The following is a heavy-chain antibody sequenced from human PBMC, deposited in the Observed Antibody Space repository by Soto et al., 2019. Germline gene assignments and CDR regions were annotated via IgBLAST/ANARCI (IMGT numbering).Heavy chain of an antibody. J-gene: IGHJ3*02. Sequence: GGSLRLSCAASGFTFDDYAMHWVRQAPGKGLEWVSGISWNSGSIGYADSVKGRFTISRDNAKNSLYLQMNSLRAEDTALYYCAKDNENYYGSGSYLGDAFDIWGQGTMVTVSS. CDR3: AKDNENYYGSGSYLGDAFDI. D-gene: IGHD3-10*01. V-gene: IGHV3-9*01. CDR2: ISWNSGSI. CDR1: GFTFDDYA.